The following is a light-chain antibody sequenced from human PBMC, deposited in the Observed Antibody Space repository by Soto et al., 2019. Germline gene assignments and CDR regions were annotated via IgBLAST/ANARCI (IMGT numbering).Light chain of an antibody. CDR2: NVN. CDR3: SSYAGSNIFYV. Sequence: QSVLIQPPSVSGSPGQSVTISCTGTSSDVGSYDYVSWYQQHPGTVHKPVIYNVNTQPSGVPDRFSGSKSGNTASLTVSGLQAEDEADYYCSSYAGSNIFYVFGTGTKVTVL. CDR1: SSDVGSYDY. V-gene: IGLV2-8*01. J-gene: IGLJ1*01.